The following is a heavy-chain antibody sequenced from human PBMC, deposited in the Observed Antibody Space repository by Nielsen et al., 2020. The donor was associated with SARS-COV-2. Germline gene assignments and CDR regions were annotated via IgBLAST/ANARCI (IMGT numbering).Heavy chain of an antibody. CDR1: GYSFTSYW. V-gene: IGHV5-51*01. D-gene: IGHD5-18*01. Sequence: KVSCKGSGYSFTSYWIGWVRQMPGKGLEWMGIIYPGDSDTRYSPSFQGQVTISADKSISTAYLQWSSLKASDTAMYYCARWCGYSYGYEPGGFDYWGQGTLVTVSS. J-gene: IGHJ4*02. CDR2: IYPGDSDT. CDR3: ARWCGYSYGYEPGGFDY.